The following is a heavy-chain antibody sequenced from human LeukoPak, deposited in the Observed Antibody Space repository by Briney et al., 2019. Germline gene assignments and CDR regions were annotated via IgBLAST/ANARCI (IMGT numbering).Heavy chain of an antibody. CDR3: AGPNGPWDYDGSGYYGWYFDL. V-gene: IGHV4-39*01. CDR1: GGSLSRSDYY. D-gene: IGHD3-22*01. CDR2: INYSGST. J-gene: IGHJ2*01. Sequence: PSETLSHTCTVSGGSLSRSDYYWAWIRQPPGKGLEWIGSINYSGSTYYNPSLKSRVTISVDTSKNQFSLKLSSVTAADTAVYYCAGPNGPWDYDGSGYYGWYFDLWGRGTLVTVSS.